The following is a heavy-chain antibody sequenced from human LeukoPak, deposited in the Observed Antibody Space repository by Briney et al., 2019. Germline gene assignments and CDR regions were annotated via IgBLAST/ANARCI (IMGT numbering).Heavy chain of an antibody. Sequence: PGGSLRLSCAASGFTFSSYAMTWVRQAPGKGLEWVANVNGSGGFTYHADSVKGRFTISRDNSKNTLFLQMNSLIVEDTAVYFCAKGRYSGYDIDAFDIWGQGTMVTVSS. D-gene: IGHD5-12*01. CDR3: AKGRYSGYDIDAFDI. CDR1: GFTFSSYA. V-gene: IGHV3-23*01. CDR2: VNGSGGFT. J-gene: IGHJ3*02.